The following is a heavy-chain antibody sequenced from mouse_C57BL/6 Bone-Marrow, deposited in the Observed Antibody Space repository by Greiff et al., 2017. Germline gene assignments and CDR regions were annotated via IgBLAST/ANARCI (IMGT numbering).Heavy chain of an antibody. Sequence: DVKLVESGGGLVQPGGSLKLSCAASGFTFSDYYMYWVRQTPEKRLEWVAYISNGGGSTYYPDTVKGRFTISRDNAKNTLYLQMSRLKSEYTAMYYCARHNYYGSSYVLDYWGQGTTLTVSS. CDR2: ISNGGGST. D-gene: IGHD1-1*01. J-gene: IGHJ2*01. CDR1: GFTFSDYY. CDR3: ARHNYYGSSYVLDY. V-gene: IGHV5-12*01.